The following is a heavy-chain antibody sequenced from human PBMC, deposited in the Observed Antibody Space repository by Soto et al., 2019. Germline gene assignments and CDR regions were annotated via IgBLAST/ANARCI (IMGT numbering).Heavy chain of an antibody. CDR3: AREDSIIIPAVSDF. CDR1: GFTFNNYG. Sequence: GGSLRLSCVVSGFTFNNYGINWVRQAPGKGLEWVSSVSKSDYTYYSDSVKGRFTISRDNAKNSVSLQMNTLRAEDTAVYYCAREDSIIIPAVSDFWGQGTLVTVSS. J-gene: IGHJ4*02. CDR2: VSKSDYT. V-gene: IGHV3-21*01. D-gene: IGHD2-2*01.